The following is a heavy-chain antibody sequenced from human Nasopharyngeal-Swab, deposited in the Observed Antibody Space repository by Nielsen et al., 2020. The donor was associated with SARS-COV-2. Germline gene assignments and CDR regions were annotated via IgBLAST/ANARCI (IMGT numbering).Heavy chain of an antibody. CDR2: INHSGST. J-gene: IGHJ6*03. CDR1: GGSFSGYY. V-gene: IGHV4-34*01. D-gene: IGHD6-6*01. CDR3: ARPLVAARPLSAHKSMDV. Sequence: SETLSLTCAVYGGSFSGYYWSWIRQPPGKGLEWIGEINHSGSTNYNPSLKSRVTISVDTSKNQFSLTLSSVTAADTAVYYCARPLVAARPLSAHKSMDVWGKGTTVTVSS.